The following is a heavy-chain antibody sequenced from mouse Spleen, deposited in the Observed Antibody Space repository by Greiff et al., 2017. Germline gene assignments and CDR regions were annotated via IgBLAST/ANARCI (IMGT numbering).Heavy chain of an antibody. D-gene: IGHD1-1*01. CDR1: GFTFSSYT. V-gene: IGHV5-9*01. CDR2: ISGGGGNT. J-gene: IGHJ1*03. Sequence: DVHLVESGGGLVKPGGSLKLSCAASGFTFSSYTMSWVRQTPEKRLEWVATISGGGGNTYYPDSVKGRFTISRDNAKNTLYLQMSSLRSEDTALYYCARRRSSWYFDVWGTGTTVTVSS. CDR3: ARRRSSWYFDV.